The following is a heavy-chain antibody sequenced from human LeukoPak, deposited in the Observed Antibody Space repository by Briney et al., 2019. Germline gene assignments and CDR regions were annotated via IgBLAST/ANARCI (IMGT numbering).Heavy chain of an antibody. CDR2: IIPIFGTA. CDR1: GYTFTGYY. V-gene: IGHV1-69*13. D-gene: IGHD4-17*01. J-gene: IGHJ4*02. Sequence: GASVKVSCKASGYTFTGYYMHWVRQAPGQGLEWMGGIIPIFGTANYAQKFQGRVTITADESTSTAYMELSSLRSEDTAVYYCARSDYAIWYFDYWGQGTLVTVSS. CDR3: ARSDYAIWYFDY.